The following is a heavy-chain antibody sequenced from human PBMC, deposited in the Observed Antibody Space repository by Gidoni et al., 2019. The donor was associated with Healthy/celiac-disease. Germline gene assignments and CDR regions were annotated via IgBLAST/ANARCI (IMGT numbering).Heavy chain of an antibody. J-gene: IGHJ6*02. D-gene: IGHD6-13*01. Sequence: QVQLQESGPGLVKPSETLSLTCTVTGGSIRSYYWSWIRQPPGKGLEWIGSIYYSGSTNYNPSRKSRVTISVDTPKNQVSLKLSSVTASDTAVYYCARLHLSIAAAGTAYYYGMDLWGQGTTVTVSS. CDR2: IYYSGST. V-gene: IGHV4-59*08. CDR3: ARLHLSIAAAGTAYYYGMDL. CDR1: GGSIRSYY.